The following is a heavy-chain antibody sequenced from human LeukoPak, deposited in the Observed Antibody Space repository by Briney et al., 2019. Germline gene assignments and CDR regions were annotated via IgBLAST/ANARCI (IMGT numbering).Heavy chain of an antibody. Sequence: PGGSLRLSCAAAGFTFSSDWMHWVRQAPGKGLVWVSRINSDGSSTSYADSVKGRFTISRDNAKNTLYLQMNSLRAEDTAVYYCARDIEHGWSFDYWGQGTLVTVSS. CDR1: GFTFSSDW. V-gene: IGHV3-74*01. J-gene: IGHJ4*02. CDR3: ARDIEHGWSFDY. D-gene: IGHD2-15*01. CDR2: INSDGSST.